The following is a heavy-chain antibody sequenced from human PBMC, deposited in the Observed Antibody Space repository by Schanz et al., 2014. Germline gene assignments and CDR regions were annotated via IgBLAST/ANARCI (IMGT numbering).Heavy chain of an antibody. CDR3: VSSGSYSSYAL. CDR1: GFTFSSYS. J-gene: IGHJ4*02. V-gene: IGHV3-30*02. CDR2: VPFDGSQK. Sequence: VQLVESGGGLVQPGGSLRLSCTASGFTFSSYSMNWVRQAPGKGLEWVAFVPFDGSQKFYADSVKGRFTISRDNSKSTLYLQMNSLRAEDTAVYHCVSSGSYSSYALWGQGTLVTVSS. D-gene: IGHD3-10*01.